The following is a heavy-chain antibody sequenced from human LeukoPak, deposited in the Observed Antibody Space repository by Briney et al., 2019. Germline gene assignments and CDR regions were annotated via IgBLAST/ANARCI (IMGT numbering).Heavy chain of an antibody. D-gene: IGHD6-13*01. Sequence: PSETLSLTCSVSGGSISGYYWSWIRQPPGKGLEWIWHINYSGSTTYNPSLKSRVTISLDTSKNQFSLKLSSVTAADTAVYYCARGKVSAGGAFDSWGQGTLVTVSS. V-gene: IGHV4-59*01. J-gene: IGHJ4*02. CDR3: ARGKVSAGGAFDS. CDR1: GGSISGYY. CDR2: INYSGST.